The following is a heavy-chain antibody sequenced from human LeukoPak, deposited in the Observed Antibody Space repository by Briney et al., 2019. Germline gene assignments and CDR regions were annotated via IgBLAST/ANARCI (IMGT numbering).Heavy chain of an antibody. CDR1: GFSLSTSGVG. Sequence: SGPTLVKPTQTLTLTCTFSGFSLSTSGVGVGWIRQPPGKALEWLALIYWDDDKRYSPSLKSRLTITKDTSKNQVVLTMTNMDPVDTATYYCAHRQLLESFPPWDYWGQGTLVTVSS. CDR3: AHRQLLESFPPWDY. CDR2: IYWDDDK. J-gene: IGHJ4*02. V-gene: IGHV2-5*02. D-gene: IGHD3-3*01.